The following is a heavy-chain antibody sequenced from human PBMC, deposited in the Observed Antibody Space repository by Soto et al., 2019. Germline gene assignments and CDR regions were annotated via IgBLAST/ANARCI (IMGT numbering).Heavy chain of an antibody. CDR2: IMPGSSHI. CDR1: GFTFSIYS. J-gene: IGHJ1*01. Sequence: GGSLRLSCAASGFTFSIYSMNWVRQAPGKGLEWVSYIMPGSSHIFYADSVKGRFTISRDNSKNTLYLQMNSLRAEDTAVYYCARDRVERGYPEYFQHWGQGTLVTVSS. V-gene: IGHV3-48*01. D-gene: IGHD3-22*01. CDR3: ARDRVERGYPEYFQH.